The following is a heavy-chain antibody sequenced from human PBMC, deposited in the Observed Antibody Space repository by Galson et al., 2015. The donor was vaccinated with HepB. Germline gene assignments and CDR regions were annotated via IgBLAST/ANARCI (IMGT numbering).Heavy chain of an antibody. CDR3: ARGRGDYVWGSYRIDY. V-gene: IGHV4-30-2*01. CDR1: GGSISSGGYS. Sequence: TLSLTCAVSGGSISSGGYSWSWIRQPPGKGLEWIGYIYHSGSTYYNPSLKSRVTISVDRSKNQFSLKLSSVTAADTAVYYCARGRGDYVWGSYRIDYWGQGTLVTVSS. CDR2: IYHSGST. J-gene: IGHJ4*02. D-gene: IGHD3-16*02.